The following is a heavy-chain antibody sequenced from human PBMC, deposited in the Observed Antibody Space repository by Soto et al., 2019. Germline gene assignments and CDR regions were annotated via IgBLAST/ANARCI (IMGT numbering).Heavy chain of an antibody. J-gene: IGHJ6*02. CDR1: GGTFSSYA. CDR3: ARDRGGYCSGGSCYRIDVGGRDV. D-gene: IGHD2-15*01. V-gene: IGHV1-69*13. Sequence: ASVKVSCKASGGTFSSYAISWVRQAPGQGLEWMGGIIPIFGTANYAQKLQGRVTITADESTSTAYMELSSLRSEDTAVYYCARDRGGYCSGGSCYRIDVGGRDVWGQGTTGTVSS. CDR2: IIPIFGTA.